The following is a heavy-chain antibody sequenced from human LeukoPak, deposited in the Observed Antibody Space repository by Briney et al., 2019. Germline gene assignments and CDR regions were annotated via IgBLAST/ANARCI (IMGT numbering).Heavy chain of an antibody. V-gene: IGHV6-1*01. Sequence: SQTLSLTCGISGDSVSSNSVAWNWIRQSPLRGLEWLGRTYHRSKWYNDYAVSVKSRITINPDTSKNQFSLQLNSVTPEDTAVYYCARDPYDYGGIQFDYWGQGTLVTVSS. J-gene: IGHJ4*02. CDR2: TYHRSKWYN. D-gene: IGHD4-23*01. CDR1: GDSVSSNSVA. CDR3: ARDPYDYGGIQFDY.